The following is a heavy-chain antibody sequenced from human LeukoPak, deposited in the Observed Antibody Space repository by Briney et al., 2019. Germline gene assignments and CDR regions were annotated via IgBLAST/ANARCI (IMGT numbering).Heavy chain of an antibody. Sequence: GGSLRLSCAASGFTFSSFAMHWVRQAPGKGLVWVAVISYDGSNKYYADSVKGRFTISRDNSKNTLYLQMNSLRAEDTAVYYCARDSNPDAFDIWGQGTMVTVSS. CDR1: GFTFSSFA. D-gene: IGHD4-11*01. CDR2: ISYDGSNK. J-gene: IGHJ3*02. V-gene: IGHV3-30-3*01. CDR3: ARDSNPDAFDI.